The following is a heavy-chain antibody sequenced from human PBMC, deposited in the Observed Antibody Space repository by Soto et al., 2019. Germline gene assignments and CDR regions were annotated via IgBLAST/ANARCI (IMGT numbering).Heavy chain of an antibody. Sequence: NLSLTCAVSGGSISSDNWWSWARQPPGKGLEWIGEMYHSGNTNYNPSLKSRVTISVDKSKNQFSMKMTSVTAADTALYYCARDSASSMLREVITKRGQRT. CDR1: GGSISSDNW. J-gene: IGHJ1*01. CDR2: MYHSGNT. V-gene: IGHV4-4*02. CDR3: ARDSASSMLREVITK. D-gene: IGHD3-10*01.